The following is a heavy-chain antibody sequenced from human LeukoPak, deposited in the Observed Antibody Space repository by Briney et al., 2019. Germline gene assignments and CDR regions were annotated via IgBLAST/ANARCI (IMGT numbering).Heavy chain of an antibody. CDR2: IKQDGSEK. V-gene: IGHV3-7*01. Sequence: GGSLRLSCAASGFTFSSYSMSWVRQAPGKGLEWVANIKQDGSEKYYVDSVKGRFTISRDNAKNSLYLQMNSLRAEDTAVYYCARDHGIAAAANDWYFDLWGRGTLVTVSS. J-gene: IGHJ2*01. CDR3: ARDHGIAAAANDWYFDL. D-gene: IGHD6-13*01. CDR1: GFTFSSYS.